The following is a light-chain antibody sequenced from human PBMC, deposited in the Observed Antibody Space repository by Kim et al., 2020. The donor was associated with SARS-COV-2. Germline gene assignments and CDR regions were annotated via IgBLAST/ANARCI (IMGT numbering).Light chain of an antibody. Sequence: GQKVTISCSGSSSNIAKQYASCYQQLPGTAPKILIYENNKRPSGIPDRFSGSKSGTSATLGITGLQTGDEADYYCGTWDSSLSAGVFGGGTQLTVL. CDR2: ENN. V-gene: IGLV1-51*01. J-gene: IGLJ3*02. CDR1: SSNIAKQY. CDR3: GTWDSSLSAGV.